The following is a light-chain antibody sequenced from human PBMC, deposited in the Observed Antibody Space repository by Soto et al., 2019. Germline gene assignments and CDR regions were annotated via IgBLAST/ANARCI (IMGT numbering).Light chain of an antibody. CDR3: MQALQTRT. Sequence: DIVMTQSPLSLPVTPGEPASISRRSSQSLLHSNGYNYLDWYLQKPGQSPQLPIYLGSNRASGVPDRFSGSGSGTDFTLKISRVEAEDVGVYYCMQALQTRTFGQGTKVDIK. CDR2: LGS. V-gene: IGKV2-28*01. CDR1: QSLLHSNGYNY. J-gene: IGKJ1*01.